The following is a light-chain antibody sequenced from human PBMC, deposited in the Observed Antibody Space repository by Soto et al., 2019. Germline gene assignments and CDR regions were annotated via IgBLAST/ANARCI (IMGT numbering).Light chain of an antibody. CDR2: RNN. V-gene: IGLV1-47*01. J-gene: IGLJ2*01. CDR1: TSNIGNNY. Sequence: QSVLTQPPSASGTPGQRVTISCSGRTSNIGNNYVYWYQHLPGTAPKLLIYRNNQRPSGVPDRFSGSKSGTSASLAISGLRSEDEADYYCAAWDDSLSGGVVFGGGTKLTVL. CDR3: AAWDDSLSGGVV.